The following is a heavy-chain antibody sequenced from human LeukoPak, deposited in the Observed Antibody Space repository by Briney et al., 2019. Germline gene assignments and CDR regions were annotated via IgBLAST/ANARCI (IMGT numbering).Heavy chain of an antibody. CDR3: TRSPEGRPIDY. CDR1: GFSFTNYW. Sequence: GGSLGLSCATSGFSFTNYWMNWVRQAPGKGLEWVAHIKQDGSEKYYVDSMKGRITISRDNAKSSVYLQMNSLRVEDTAVYYCTRSPEGRPIDYWGQGTLVTVSS. V-gene: IGHV3-7*01. J-gene: IGHJ4*02. D-gene: IGHD3-10*01. CDR2: IKQDGSEK.